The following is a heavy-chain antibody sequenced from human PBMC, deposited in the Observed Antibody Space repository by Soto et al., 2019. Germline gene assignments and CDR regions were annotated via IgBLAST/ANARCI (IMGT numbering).Heavy chain of an antibody. CDR1: GYSFTSYW. Sequence: XESLRVSWKCSGYSFTSYWIGLVLQMPGKGLEWMGIIYPGDSDTRYSPSFQGQVTISADKSISTAYLQWSSLKASDTAMYYCARGYSSSWYEEYYYYGMDVWGQGTTVTVS. V-gene: IGHV5-51*01. CDR3: ARGYSSSWYEEYYYYGMDV. CDR2: IYPGDSDT. D-gene: IGHD6-13*01. J-gene: IGHJ6*02.